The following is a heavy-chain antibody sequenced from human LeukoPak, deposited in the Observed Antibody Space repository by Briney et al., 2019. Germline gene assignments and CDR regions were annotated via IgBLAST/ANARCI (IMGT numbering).Heavy chain of an antibody. J-gene: IGHJ6*03. CDR2: IIPIFGTA. CDR1: GGTFCSYA. D-gene: IGHD4-17*01. Sequence: SVKVSCKASGGTFCSYATSWVRQAPGQGLEWMGGIIPIFGTANYAQKFQGRVTITTYESTSTAYMELSSLRSEDTAVYYCARVPVTVTTQRSYYYYMDVWGKGTTVTVSS. V-gene: IGHV1-69*05. CDR3: ARVPVTVTTQRSYYYYMDV.